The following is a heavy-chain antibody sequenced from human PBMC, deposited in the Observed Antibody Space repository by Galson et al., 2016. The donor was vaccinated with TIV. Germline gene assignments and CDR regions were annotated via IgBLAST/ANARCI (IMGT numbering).Heavy chain of an antibody. J-gene: IGHJ4*02. CDR1: GYIFTSWY. D-gene: IGHD5-18*01. CDR2: VNPSGGTT. CDR3: ARGPGYTDGYIFDY. Sequence: SVKVSCKASGYIFTSWYMHWVRQAPGQGLEWVGIVNPSGGTTSYAQKFQGRVTMTRDTSTSTVYMELNSLKSEDTAVYYCARGPGYTDGYIFDYGGQGTLVTVAS. V-gene: IGHV1-46*01.